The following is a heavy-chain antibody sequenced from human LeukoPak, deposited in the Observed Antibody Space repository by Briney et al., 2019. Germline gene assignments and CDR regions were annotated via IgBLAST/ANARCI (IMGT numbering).Heavy chain of an antibody. CDR3: ARDREYSSGWFGPHFDY. D-gene: IGHD6-19*01. V-gene: IGHV3-48*01. J-gene: IGHJ4*02. CDR1: GFTFSPYR. Sequence: GGSLRLSCAASGFTFSPYRLTWVRQAPGKGLEWVSYISSSGGTKYYADSVKGRFTISRHNAKNSLYLQMNSLRAEDTSVYYCARDREYSSGWFGPHFDYWGQGTLVTVSS. CDR2: ISSSGGTK.